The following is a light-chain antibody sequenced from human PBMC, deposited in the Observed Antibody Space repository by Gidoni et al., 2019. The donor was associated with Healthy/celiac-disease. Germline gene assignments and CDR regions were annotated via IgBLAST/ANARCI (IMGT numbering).Light chain of an antibody. J-gene: IGKJ1*01. CDR1: QSVSSN. V-gene: IGKV3-15*01. Sequence: ATLSCRASQSVSSNLAWYQQKPGQAPRLLIYGASTRATCIPARFSGSGSGTEFTLTISSLQSEDFAVYYCQQYNNWPPWTFGQGTKVEIK. CDR2: GAS. CDR3: QQYNNWPPWT.